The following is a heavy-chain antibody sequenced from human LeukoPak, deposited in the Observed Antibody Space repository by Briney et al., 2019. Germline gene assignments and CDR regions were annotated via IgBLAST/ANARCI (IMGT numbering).Heavy chain of an antibody. CDR1: GYTFTSYD. V-gene: IGHV1-8*01. CDR3: ARVGSSGWYVHPTLDY. Sequence: GASVKVSCKASGYTFTSYDINWVRQATGQGLEWMGWMNPNSGNTGYAQKFQGRVTMTRNTSISTAYMELSSLRSEDTAVYYCARVGSSGWYVHPTLDYWGQGTLVTVSS. CDR2: MNPNSGNT. D-gene: IGHD6-19*01. J-gene: IGHJ4*02.